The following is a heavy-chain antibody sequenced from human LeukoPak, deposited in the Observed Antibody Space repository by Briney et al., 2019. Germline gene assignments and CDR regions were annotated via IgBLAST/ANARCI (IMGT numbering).Heavy chain of an antibody. D-gene: IGHD2-8*01. V-gene: IGHV3-33*01. CDR1: GFTFTNYG. Sequence: GGSLRLSCTTSGFTFTNYGINWVRQAPGKGLEWVAAIWYDGSKTSYTDSVKGRFTVSRDISKNTVYLQMNGLKAEDTAVYYCARDRHCVNGVCHSPPGMDVWGQGTTVTVSS. CDR2: IWYDGSKT. CDR3: ARDRHCVNGVCHSPPGMDV. J-gene: IGHJ6*02.